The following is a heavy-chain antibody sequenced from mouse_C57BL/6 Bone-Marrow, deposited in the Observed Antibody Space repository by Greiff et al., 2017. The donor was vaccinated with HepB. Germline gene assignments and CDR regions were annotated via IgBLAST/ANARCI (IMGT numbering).Heavy chain of an antibody. V-gene: IGHV1-19*01. CDR3: ARKGTIYYYAMDY. CDR1: GYTFTDYY. J-gene: IGHJ4*01. CDR2: INPYNGGT. D-gene: IGHD1-1*02. Sequence: VQLKQSGPVLVKPGASVKMSCKASGYTFTDYYMNWVKQSHGKSLEWIGVINPYNGGTSYNQKFKGKATLTVDKSSSTAYMELNSLTSEDSAVYYCARKGTIYYYAMDYWGQGTSVTVSS.